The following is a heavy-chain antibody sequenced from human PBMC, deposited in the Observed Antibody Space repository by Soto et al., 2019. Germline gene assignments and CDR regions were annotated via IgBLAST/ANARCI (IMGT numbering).Heavy chain of an antibody. CDR1: GFTFSSYS. J-gene: IGHJ5*02. V-gene: IGHV3-48*02. CDR2: ISSSSSTI. D-gene: IGHD4-17*01. Sequence: GGSLRLSCAASGFTFSSYSMNWVRQAPGKGLEWVSYISSSSSTIYYADSVKGRFTISRDNAKNSLYLQMNSLRDEDTAVYYCARDYPLIKDYGDFPFPSWFDPWGQGTLVTVSS. CDR3: ARDYPLIKDYGDFPFPSWFDP.